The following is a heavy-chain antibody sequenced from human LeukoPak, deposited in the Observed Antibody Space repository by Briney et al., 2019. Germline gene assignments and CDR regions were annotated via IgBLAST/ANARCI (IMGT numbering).Heavy chain of an antibody. J-gene: IGHJ4*02. CDR3: ARQTGSGLFILP. CDR2: IYYSGST. V-gene: IGHV4-39*01. Sequence: SETLSLTCTVSGGSISSSSYYGGWIRQPPGKGLEWIGSIYYSGSTYYNPSLKSRVTISVDTSKNQFSLKLSSVTAADTAVYYCARQTGSGLFILPGGQGTLVTVSS. D-gene: IGHD3/OR15-3a*01. CDR1: GGSISSSSYY.